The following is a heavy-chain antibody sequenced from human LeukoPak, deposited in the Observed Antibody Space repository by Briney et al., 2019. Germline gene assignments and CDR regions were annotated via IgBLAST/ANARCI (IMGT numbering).Heavy chain of an antibody. CDR1: GFTVSSNY. Sequence: PGRSLRLSCAASGFTVSSNYMSWVRQAPGKGLEWVSVIYSGGSTYYADSVKGRFTISRDNSKNTLYLQMNSLRAEDTAVYYCARGPYLSEFDYWGQGTLVTVSS. CDR2: IYSGGST. V-gene: IGHV3-53*01. CDR3: ARGPYLSEFDY. J-gene: IGHJ4*02. D-gene: IGHD1-14*01.